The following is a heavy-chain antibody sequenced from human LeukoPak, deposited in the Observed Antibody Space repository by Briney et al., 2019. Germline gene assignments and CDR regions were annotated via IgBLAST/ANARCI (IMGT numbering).Heavy chain of an antibody. CDR3: ARGSGSGSYGYGMDV. Sequence: SVKVSCKASGYAFTSYGISWVRQAPGQGLEWMGWISAYNGNTNYAQKLQGRVTMTTDTSTSTAYMELRSLISDDTAVYYCARGSGSGSYGYGMDVWGQGTTVTVSS. CDR1: GYAFTSYG. J-gene: IGHJ6*02. V-gene: IGHV1-18*01. CDR2: ISAYNGNT. D-gene: IGHD3-10*01.